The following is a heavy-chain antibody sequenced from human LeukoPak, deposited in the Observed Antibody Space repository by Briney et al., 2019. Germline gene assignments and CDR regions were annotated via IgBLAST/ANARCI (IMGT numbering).Heavy chain of an antibody. V-gene: IGHV3-33*01. J-gene: IGHJ4*02. Sequence: GGSLRFSCAASGFTFSSYGMHWVRQAPGKGLEWVAVIWYDGSNKYYADSVKGRFTISRDNSKNTPYLQMNSLRAEDTAVYYCARGVLRYFDWLFSTDYWGQGTLVTVSS. CDR2: IWYDGSNK. CDR3: ARGVLRYFDWLFSTDY. D-gene: IGHD3-9*01. CDR1: GFTFSSYG.